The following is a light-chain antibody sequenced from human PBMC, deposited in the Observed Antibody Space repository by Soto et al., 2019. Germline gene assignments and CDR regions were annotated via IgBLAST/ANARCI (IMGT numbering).Light chain of an antibody. Sequence: ETVMTQSPATLSVSPGERATLSCRASQSVGSRLAWYQQRPGQAPRLLIYGASSRAPGIPARFSGSGSGTEFILTLSSLKPEDSAIDYCQQFHNAPPERTFCPGAQV. CDR2: GAS. CDR1: QSVGSR. J-gene: IGKJ1*01. V-gene: IGKV3-15*01. CDR3: QQFHNAPPERT.